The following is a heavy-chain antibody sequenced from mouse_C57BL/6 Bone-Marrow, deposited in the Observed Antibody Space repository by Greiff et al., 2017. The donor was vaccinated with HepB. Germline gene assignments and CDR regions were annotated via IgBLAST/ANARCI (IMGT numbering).Heavy chain of an antibody. J-gene: IGHJ2*01. CDR2: ISYDGSN. CDR1: GYSITSGYY. CDR3: ARGEGQLRPYYFDY. D-gene: IGHD3-2*02. Sequence: VQLQQSGPGLVKPSQSLSLTCSVTGYSITSGYYWNWIRQFPGNKLEWMGYISYDGSNNYNPSLKNRISITRDTSKNQFFLKLNSVTTEDTATYYCARGEGQLRPYYFDYWGQGTTLTVSS. V-gene: IGHV3-6*01.